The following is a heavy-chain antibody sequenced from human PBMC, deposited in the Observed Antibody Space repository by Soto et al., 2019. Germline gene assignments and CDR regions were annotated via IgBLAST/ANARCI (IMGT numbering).Heavy chain of an antibody. CDR1: GGSISSYY. V-gene: IGHV4-59*08. D-gene: IGHD2-15*01. CDR2: IYYSGST. Sequence: QVQLQESGPGLVKPSETLSLTCTVSGGSISSYYWSWIRQPPGKGLEWIGYIYYSGSTNYNPSLKSRVTISVDTSKNQFSLKLSSVTAADTAVYYCATPGRYCSGGSCYPRYWGQGTLVTVSS. J-gene: IGHJ4*02. CDR3: ATPGRYCSGGSCYPRY.